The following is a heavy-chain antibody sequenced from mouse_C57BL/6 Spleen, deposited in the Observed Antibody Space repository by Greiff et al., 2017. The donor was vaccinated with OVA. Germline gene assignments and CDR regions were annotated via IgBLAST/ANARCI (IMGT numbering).Heavy chain of an antibody. V-gene: IGHV1-82*01. CDR3: ARGGNYEGRAMDY. CDR1: GYAFRSSW. Sequence: QVQLQQSGPELVKPGASVKISCTASGYAFRSSWMNWVQQRPGKGLEWIGRIYPGHGDPNYIAKFQGKATLTADKSSSTAYMQLSSLTSEDAAVYFYARGGNYEGRAMDYWGQGTSVTVSS. J-gene: IGHJ4*01. D-gene: IGHD2-1*01. CDR2: IYPGHGDP.